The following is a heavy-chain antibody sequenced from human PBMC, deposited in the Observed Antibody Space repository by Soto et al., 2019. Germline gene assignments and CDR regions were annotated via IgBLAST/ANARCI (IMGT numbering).Heavy chain of an antibody. V-gene: IGHV3-7*05. D-gene: IGHD3-22*01. J-gene: IGHJ4*02. CDR2: IKQDGSEK. Sequence: GGSLRLSCAASGFTFSSYWMSWVRQAPGKGLEWVANIKQDGSEKYYVDSVKGRFTISRDNAKNSLYLQMNGLRAEETAGYYCARDSYYDSSATFDYWGQGTLVTVSS. CDR1: GFTFSSYW. CDR3: ARDSYYDSSATFDY.